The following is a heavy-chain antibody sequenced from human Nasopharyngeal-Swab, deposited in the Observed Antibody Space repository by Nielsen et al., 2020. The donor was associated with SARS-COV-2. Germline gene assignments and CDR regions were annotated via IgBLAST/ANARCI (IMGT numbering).Heavy chain of an antibody. CDR2: ISWNSGSI. D-gene: IGHD6-13*01. J-gene: IGHJ2*01. V-gene: IGHV3-9*01. Sequence: SLKISCAASGFTFDDYAKHWVRQAPGKGLEWVSGISWNSGSIGYADSVKGRFTISRDNAKNSLYLQMNSLRAEDTALYYCAKDSYSSSWGPHWYFDLWGRGTLVTVSS. CDR1: GFTFDDYA. CDR3: AKDSYSSSWGPHWYFDL.